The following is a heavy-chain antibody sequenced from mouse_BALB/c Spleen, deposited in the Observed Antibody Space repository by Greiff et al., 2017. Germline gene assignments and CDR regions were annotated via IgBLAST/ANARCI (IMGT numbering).Heavy chain of an antibody. CDR2: ISDGGSYT. Sequence: EVKLMESGGGLVKPGGSLKLSCAASGFTFSDYYMYWVRQTPEKRLEWVATISDGGSYTYYPDSVKGRFTISRDNAKNNLYLQMSSLKSEDTAMYYCARDHYYGSSYPFAYWGQGTLVTVSA. V-gene: IGHV5-4*02. J-gene: IGHJ3*01. CDR1: GFTFSDYY. D-gene: IGHD1-1*01. CDR3: ARDHYYGSSYPFAY.